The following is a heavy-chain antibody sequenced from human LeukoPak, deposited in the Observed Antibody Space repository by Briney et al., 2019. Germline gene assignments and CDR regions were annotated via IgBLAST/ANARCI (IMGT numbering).Heavy chain of an antibody. V-gene: IGHV3-23*01. J-gene: IGHJ4*02. D-gene: IGHD6-25*01. CDR2: ISGSGGST. CDR3: AKRRTIAAAAKGSFDY. Sequence: GGSLRLSCAASGFTFSSYAMSWVRQAPGKGLEWVSAISGSGGSTYYADSVKGRFTISRDNSKNTLYLQMNSLRAEDTAVYYCAKRRTIAAAAKGSFDYWGREPLVPVSS. CDR1: GFTFSSYA.